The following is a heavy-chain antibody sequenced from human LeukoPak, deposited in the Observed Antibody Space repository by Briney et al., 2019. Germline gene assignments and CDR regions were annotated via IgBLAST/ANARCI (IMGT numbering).Heavy chain of an antibody. Sequence: GGSLRLSCAASGFTFSSYGMHWVRQAPGKGLEWVAFIRYDGSNKYYADSVKGRFTTSRDNSKNTLYLQMNSLRAEDTAVYYCARDQQLRLGKLSSGFDYWGQGTLVTVSS. V-gene: IGHV3-30*02. D-gene: IGHD3-16*02. CDR2: IRYDGSNK. CDR1: GFTFSSYG. J-gene: IGHJ4*02. CDR3: ARDQQLRLGKLSSGFDY.